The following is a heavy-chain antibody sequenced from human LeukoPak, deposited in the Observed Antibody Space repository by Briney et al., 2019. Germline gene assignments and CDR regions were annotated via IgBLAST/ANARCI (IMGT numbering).Heavy chain of an antibody. CDR3: AKGARVVVPFDY. CDR2: ISSSSSYI. Sequence: PGGSLRLSCAASRFTFSSYSMNWVRQAPGKGLEWVPSISSSSSYIYYADSVKGRFTISRGNAKNSLYLQMNSLRAEDTAVYYCAKGARVVVPFDYWGQGTLVTVSS. D-gene: IGHD2-2*01. V-gene: IGHV3-21*01. J-gene: IGHJ4*02. CDR1: RFTFSSYS.